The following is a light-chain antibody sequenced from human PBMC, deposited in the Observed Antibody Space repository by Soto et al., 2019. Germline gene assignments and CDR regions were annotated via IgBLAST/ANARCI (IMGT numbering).Light chain of an antibody. J-gene: IGLJ2*01. V-gene: IGLV2-8*01. CDR3: SSYAGSNNVV. CDR2: EVT. CDR1: SSDVGGFDY. Sequence: QSVLTQPPSASGSPGQSVTISCTGTSSDVGGFDYVSWYQQHPGKAPKLMIYEVTERPSGVPDRFSGSKSGNTASLTVSGLQAEDEADYYCSSYAGSNNVVFGGGTQLTVL.